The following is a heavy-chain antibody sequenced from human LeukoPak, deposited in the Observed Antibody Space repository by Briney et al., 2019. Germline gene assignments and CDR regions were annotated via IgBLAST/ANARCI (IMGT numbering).Heavy chain of an antibody. CDR2: INHSGST. D-gene: IGHD2-2*01. V-gene: IGHV4-34*01. J-gene: IGHJ5*02. CDR3: ARGGREVPTARRFKPGNCFDP. Sequence: NPSETLSLTCAVYGGSLSGNYWSWIRQPPGKGLEWIGEINHSGSTNYNPSLKNRVTISVQMSRSQFSLRLSSVTAADTAVYYGARGGREVPTARRFKPGNCFDPWGQGTRVTVSS. CDR1: GGSLSGNY.